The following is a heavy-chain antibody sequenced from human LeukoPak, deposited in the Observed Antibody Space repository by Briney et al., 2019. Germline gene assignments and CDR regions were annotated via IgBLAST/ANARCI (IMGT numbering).Heavy chain of an antibody. Sequence: PGGSLRLSCAASGFTFSSYWMHWVRQAPGKGLVWVSRINSDGSSTSYADSVKGRFTISRDNAKNTLYLQMNSLRAEDTAVYYCARGVIGYSGSRIPEPIDYWGQGTLVTVSS. CDR1: GFTFSSYW. J-gene: IGHJ4*02. V-gene: IGHV3-74*01. CDR2: INSDGSST. CDR3: ARGVIGYSGSRIPEPIDY. D-gene: IGHD1-26*01.